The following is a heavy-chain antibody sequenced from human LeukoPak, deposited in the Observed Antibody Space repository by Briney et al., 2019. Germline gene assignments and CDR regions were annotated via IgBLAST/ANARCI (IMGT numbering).Heavy chain of an antibody. CDR2: IYYSGST. J-gene: IGHJ3*02. V-gene: IGHV4-31*03. CDR3: ARDKRYYGSGSYLPDAFDI. D-gene: IGHD3-10*01. Sequence: PSETLFLTCTVSGGSISSGGYYWSWIRQHPGKGLEWIGYIYYSGSTYYNPSLKSRVTISVDTSKNQFSLKLSSVTAADTAVYYCARDKRYYGSGSYLPDAFDIWGQGTMVTVSS. CDR1: GGSISSGGYY.